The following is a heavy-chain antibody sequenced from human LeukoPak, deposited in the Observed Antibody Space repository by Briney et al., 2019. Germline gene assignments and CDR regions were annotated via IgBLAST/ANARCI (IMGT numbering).Heavy chain of an antibody. D-gene: IGHD3-10*01. CDR2: IKQDGSEK. CDR3: ARRQAPSIYGSGSYYGY. CDR1: GFTFSSYW. J-gene: IGHJ4*02. Sequence: PGGSLRLSCAASGFTFSSYWMSWVRQAPGKGRGWVANIKQDGSEKYYVDSVKGRFTISRDNAKNSLYLQMNSLRAEDTAVYYCARRQAPSIYGSGSYYGYWGQGTLVTVSS. V-gene: IGHV3-7*01.